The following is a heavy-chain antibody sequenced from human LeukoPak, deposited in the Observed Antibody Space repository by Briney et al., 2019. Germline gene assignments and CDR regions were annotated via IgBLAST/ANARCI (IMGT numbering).Heavy chain of an antibody. D-gene: IGHD6-19*01. V-gene: IGHV3-21*01. CDR1: GFTFTGYW. Sequence: GGSLRLSCAASGFTFTGYWMNRVRQAPGKGLEWVSSISSQSTYIYSADSVKGRFAISRDNAKNSLYLQMNSLRAEDTAVYYCARDPHLSGWSDYWGQGTLVTVSS. CDR2: ISSQSTYI. CDR3: ARDPHLSGWSDY. J-gene: IGHJ4*02.